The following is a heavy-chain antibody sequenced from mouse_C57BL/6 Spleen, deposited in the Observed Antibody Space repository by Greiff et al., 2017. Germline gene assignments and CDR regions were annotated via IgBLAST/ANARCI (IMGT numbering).Heavy chain of an antibody. CDR1: GYTFTDYY. D-gene: IGHD1-1*01. CDR3: ARKGSAMDY. V-gene: IGHV1-26*01. CDR2: INPNNGGT. J-gene: IGHJ4*01. Sequence: EVQLQQSGPELVKPGASVKISCKASGYTFTDYYMNWVKQSHGKSLEWIGDINPNNGGTSYNQKFKGKATLTVDKSSSTAYMELRSLTSEDSAVYYCARKGSAMDYWGQGTSVTVSS.